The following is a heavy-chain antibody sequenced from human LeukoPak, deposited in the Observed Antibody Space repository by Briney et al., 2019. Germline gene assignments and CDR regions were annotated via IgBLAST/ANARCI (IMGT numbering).Heavy chain of an antibody. Sequence: SETLSLACTVSGGSISNYYWSWIRQPPGKGLEWIGNIFYDGSTNYNPSLKSRVTISVDTSKNQFSLKLNSVTAADTAVYYCARIPRPNLTVVTPVSAFDIWGQGTMVTVSS. CDR1: GGSISNYY. J-gene: IGHJ3*02. CDR3: ARIPRPNLTVVTPVSAFDI. V-gene: IGHV4-59*08. D-gene: IGHD4-23*01. CDR2: IFYDGST.